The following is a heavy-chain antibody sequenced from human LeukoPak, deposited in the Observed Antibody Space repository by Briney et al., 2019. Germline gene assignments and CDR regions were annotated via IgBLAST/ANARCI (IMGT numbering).Heavy chain of an antibody. CDR3: ARSLRGWYKDY. Sequence: SVKVSCKASGGTFSSYAISWVRQAPGQGLEWMGGIIPIFGTANYAQKFRGRVTMTRDTSISTIYMELSNLRSEDTAVYYCARSLRGWYKDYWGQGTLVTVSS. D-gene: IGHD6-19*01. CDR1: GGTFSSYA. V-gene: IGHV1-69*05. CDR2: IIPIFGTA. J-gene: IGHJ4*02.